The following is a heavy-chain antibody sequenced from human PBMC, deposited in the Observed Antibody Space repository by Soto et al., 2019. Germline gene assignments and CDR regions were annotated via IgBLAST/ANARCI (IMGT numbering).Heavy chain of an antibody. Sequence: QVQLVESGGGVVQPGRSLRLSCAASGFAFSSYGMHWVRQAPGKGLEWVAVIWHDGSTRYYADSVKGRLTISRDNSRNTLLLQVNSLRAEDTAVYYCVRDGYYGSGSYFLYWGQGTLVTVSS. CDR2: IWHDGSTR. CDR3: VRDGYYGSGSYFLY. D-gene: IGHD3-10*01. CDR1: GFAFSSYG. J-gene: IGHJ4*02. V-gene: IGHV3-33*01.